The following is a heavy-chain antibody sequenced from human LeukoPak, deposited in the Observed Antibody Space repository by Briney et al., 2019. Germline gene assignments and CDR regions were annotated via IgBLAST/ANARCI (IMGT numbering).Heavy chain of an antibody. CDR2: ISWNSGSI. D-gene: IGHD4-23*01. CDR3: AKDLLRWSFDY. Sequence: GGSLRLSCAASGFTFDDYAMHWVRQAPEKGLEWVSGISWNSGSIGYADSVKGRFTISRDKSKNTLYLQMNSLRADDTAVYYCAKDLLRWSFDYWGQGTLVTVSS. J-gene: IGHJ4*02. V-gene: IGHV3-9*01. CDR1: GFTFDDYA.